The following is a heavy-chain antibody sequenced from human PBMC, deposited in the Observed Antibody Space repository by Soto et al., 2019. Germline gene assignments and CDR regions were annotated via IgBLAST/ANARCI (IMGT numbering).Heavy chain of an antibody. CDR2: IKSKTDGGTT. CDR1: GFTFSNTW. J-gene: IGHJ6*02. Sequence: GGSLRLSCAASGFTFSNTWMSWVRQAPGKGLEWVGRIKSKTDGGTTDYAAPVKGRFTISRDDSKNTLYLQMNSLKTEDTDVYFCARSHCSSTSCSRYGMHVWGQGTTVTVSS. CDR3: ARSHCSSTSCSRYGMHV. V-gene: IGHV3-15*01. D-gene: IGHD2-2*01.